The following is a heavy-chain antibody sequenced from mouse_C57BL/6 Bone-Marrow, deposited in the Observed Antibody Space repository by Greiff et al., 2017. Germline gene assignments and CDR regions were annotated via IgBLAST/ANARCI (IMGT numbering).Heavy chain of an antibody. J-gene: IGHJ3*01. CDR3: ANFNWAWFAY. CDR1: GYSITSGYY. Sequence: DVKLQESGPGLVKPSQSLSLTCSVTGYSITSGYYWNWIRQFPGNKLEWMGYISYDGSNNYNPSLKNRISITRDTSKNQFFLKLNSVTTEDTATYYCANFNWAWFAYWGQGTLVTVSA. D-gene: IGHD4-1*01. V-gene: IGHV3-6*01. CDR2: ISYDGSN.